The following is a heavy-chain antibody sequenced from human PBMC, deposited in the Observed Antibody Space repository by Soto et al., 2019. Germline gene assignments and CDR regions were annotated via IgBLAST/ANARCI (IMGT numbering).Heavy chain of an antibody. V-gene: IGHV3-7*03. CDR2: IKRDGSEK. CDR3: ARVRATDYEIDY. CDR1: GVMCGSYW. J-gene: IGHJ4*02. Sequence: VVLMMLSRRAAGVMCGSYWMTCVSNVPGKGLQWVANIKRDGSEKYYVDFVKGRFTISRDNADNSVFLDMNNLRVDDTATYYCARVRATDYEIDYWGQGALVTVAS. D-gene: IGHD4-17*01.